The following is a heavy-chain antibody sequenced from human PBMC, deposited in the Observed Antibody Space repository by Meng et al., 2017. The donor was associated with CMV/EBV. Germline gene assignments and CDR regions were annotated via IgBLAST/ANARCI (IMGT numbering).Heavy chain of an antibody. Sequence: LSLTCAASGFTFDDYTMHWVRPAPGKGLEWVSLISWDGGSTYYADSVKGRFTISRDNSKNSLYLQMNSLRTEDTALYYCAKDQDIVATGGAFDYWGQGTLVTVSS. D-gene: IGHD5-12*01. J-gene: IGHJ4*02. CDR3: AKDQDIVATGGAFDY. V-gene: IGHV3-43*01. CDR1: GFTFDDYT. CDR2: ISWDGGST.